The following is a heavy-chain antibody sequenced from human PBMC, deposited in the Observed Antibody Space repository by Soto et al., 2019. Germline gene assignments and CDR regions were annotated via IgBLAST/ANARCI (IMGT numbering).Heavy chain of an antibody. D-gene: IGHD4-17*01. CDR1: GGSFSGDY. J-gene: IGHJ4*02. Sequence: SETLSLTCAVYGGSFSGDYWSWIRQPPGKGLEWIGEINHSGSTNYNPSLKSRVTISVDTSKNQFSLKLSSVTAADTAVYYCARATTVTSEAINSGDYWGQGTLVT. CDR2: INHSGST. CDR3: ARATTVTSEAINSGDY. V-gene: IGHV4-34*01.